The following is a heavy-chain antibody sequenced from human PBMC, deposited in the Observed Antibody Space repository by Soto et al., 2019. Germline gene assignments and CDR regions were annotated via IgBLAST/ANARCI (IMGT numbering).Heavy chain of an antibody. D-gene: IGHD3-16*01. CDR2: IYSGGST. CDR3: AAYSHKGY. J-gene: IGHJ4*02. Sequence: SLRLSCPSSLFTVSNNYMSWVRQAPGKGLEWVSLIYSGGSTYYADSVKGRFTISRDSSKNTLYLQMNSLRAEDTAMYYCAAYSHKGYWGQGTLVTVSS. V-gene: IGHV3-66*01. CDR1: LFTVSNNY.